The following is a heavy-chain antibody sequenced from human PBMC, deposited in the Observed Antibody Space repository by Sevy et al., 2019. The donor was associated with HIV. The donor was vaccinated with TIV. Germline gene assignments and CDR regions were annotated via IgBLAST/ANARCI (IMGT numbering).Heavy chain of an antibody. D-gene: IGHD1-26*01. Sequence: SETLSLTCTVSGGSISSSSYYWGWIRQPPGKGLEWIGNIYYSGSTYYNPSLKSRVTISVDTSKNQFSLKLSSVTAADTAVYYCARSRGIVGHRGYFDYWGQGTLVTVSS. J-gene: IGHJ4*02. CDR1: GGSISSSSYY. V-gene: IGHV4-39*01. CDR2: IYYSGST. CDR3: ARSRGIVGHRGYFDY.